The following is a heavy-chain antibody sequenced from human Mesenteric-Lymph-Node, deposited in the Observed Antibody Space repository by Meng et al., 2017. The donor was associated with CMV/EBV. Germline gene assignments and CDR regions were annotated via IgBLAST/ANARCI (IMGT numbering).Heavy chain of an antibody. Sequence: GESLKISCKGSGYSFTSYWIGWVRQMPGKGLEWVWIIYPGDSDTRYSPSFQGQVTISADKSITTAYLQWSSLRASDTAMYYCARLPMTHGGYFDYWGQGTLVTVSS. J-gene: IGHJ4*02. V-gene: IGHV5-51*01. D-gene: IGHD2-21*02. CDR1: GYSFTSYW. CDR2: IYPGDSDT. CDR3: ARLPMTHGGYFDY.